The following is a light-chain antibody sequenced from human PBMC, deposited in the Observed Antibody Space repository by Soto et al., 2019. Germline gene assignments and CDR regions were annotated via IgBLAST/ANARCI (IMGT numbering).Light chain of an antibody. CDR2: GAS. CDR3: KQYGTSWMYT. Sequence: EIVLTQSPGTLSLSPGERATLSCRTSQTISNTYLAWYQQRPGQAPRLLIYGASNRAAGIPDNFSGSGSGTDFTLTISRLEPEDFAVYYCKQYGTSWMYTFGQGTKLEIK. V-gene: IGKV3-20*01. CDR1: QTISNTY. J-gene: IGKJ2*01.